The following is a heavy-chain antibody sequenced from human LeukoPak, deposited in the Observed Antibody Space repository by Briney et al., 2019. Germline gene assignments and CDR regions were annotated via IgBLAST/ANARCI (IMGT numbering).Heavy chain of an antibody. V-gene: IGHV3-53*01. CDR3: AKVLITSTSYGFDY. D-gene: IGHD5-18*01. CDR1: GFTVSSNY. CDR2: IYSGGST. J-gene: IGHJ4*02. Sequence: PGGSLRLSCAASGFTVSSNYMNWVRQAPGKGLEWVSVIYSGGSTYSADSVKGRFTISRDNSKNTLYLQMSSLRAEDTAVYYCAKVLITSTSYGFDYWGQGTLVTVSS.